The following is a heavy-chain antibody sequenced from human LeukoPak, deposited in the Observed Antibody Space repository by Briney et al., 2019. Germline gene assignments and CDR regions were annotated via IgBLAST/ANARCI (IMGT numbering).Heavy chain of an antibody. CDR3: ARVLAENSGYYRNYYYYMDV. D-gene: IGHD3-22*01. Sequence: PSETLSLTCTVSGGSISSGGYYWSWIRQHPGKGLEWIGYIYYSGSTYYNPSLKSRVTISVDTSKNQFSLKLSSVTAADTAVYYCARVLAENSGYYRNYYYYMDVWGKGTTVTVSS. CDR2: IYYSGST. J-gene: IGHJ6*03. V-gene: IGHV4-31*03. CDR1: GGSISSGGYY.